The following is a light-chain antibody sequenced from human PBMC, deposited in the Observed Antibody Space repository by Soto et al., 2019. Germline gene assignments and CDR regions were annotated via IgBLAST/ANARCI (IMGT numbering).Light chain of an antibody. V-gene: IGKV3D-20*02. J-gene: IGKJ5*01. CDR2: GAS. CDR1: QSVSSNF. CDR3: QQRSNWPIT. Sequence: EIVLTQSPGTLSLSPGERATLSCRASQSVSSNFLAWYQQKPGQAPKLLISGASDRATDIPDRFSGSGSGTDFTLTISRLEPEDFALYYCQQRSNWPITFGQGTRLEI.